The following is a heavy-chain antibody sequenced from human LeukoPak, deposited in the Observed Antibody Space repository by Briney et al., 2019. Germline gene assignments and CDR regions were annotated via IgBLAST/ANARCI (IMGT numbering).Heavy chain of an antibody. CDR1: GFTFDDYT. V-gene: IGHV3-43*01. Sequence: PGGSLRLSCAASGFTFDDYTMHWVRQAPGKGLEWVSLISWDGGSTYYADSVKGRFTISRDNSKNSLYLQMNSLRTEDTALYYCAKGGWNSGPYSGYDYEPDYWGQGTLVTVSS. CDR3: AKGGWNSGPYSGYDYEPDY. D-gene: IGHD5-12*01. J-gene: IGHJ4*02. CDR2: ISWDGGST.